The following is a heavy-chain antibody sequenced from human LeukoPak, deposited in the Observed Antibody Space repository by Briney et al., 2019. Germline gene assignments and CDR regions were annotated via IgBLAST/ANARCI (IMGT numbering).Heavy chain of an antibody. J-gene: IGHJ3*02. CDR1: GGSFSGYY. V-gene: IGHV4-34*01. Sequence: SETLPLTCAVYGGSFSGYYWSWIRQPPGKGLEWIGEINHSGSTNYNPSLKSRVTISVDTSKNQFSLKLSSVTAADTAMYYCASEYYYDSSGYSRHAFDIWGQGTMVTVSS. CDR3: ASEYYYDSSGYSRHAFDI. D-gene: IGHD3-22*01. CDR2: INHSGST.